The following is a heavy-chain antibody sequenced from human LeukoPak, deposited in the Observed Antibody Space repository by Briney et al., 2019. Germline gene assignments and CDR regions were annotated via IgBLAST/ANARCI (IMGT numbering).Heavy chain of an antibody. D-gene: IGHD3-10*01. Sequence: GGSLRLSCAASGFTFSSYAMHWVRQAPGKGLEWVAVISYDGSNKYYADSVKGRFTISRDNSKNTLYLQMNSLRAEDTAVYYCARDTSGESDYWGQGTLVTVSS. CDR2: ISYDGSNK. V-gene: IGHV3-30-3*01. CDR1: GFTFSSYA. CDR3: ARDTSGESDY. J-gene: IGHJ4*02.